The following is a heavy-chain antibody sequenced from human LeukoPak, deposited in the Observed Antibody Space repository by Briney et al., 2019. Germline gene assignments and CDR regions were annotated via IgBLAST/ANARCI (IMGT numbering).Heavy chain of an antibody. CDR3: ATPYYYDSSGYKTWPDY. CDR2: FDPEDGET. CDR1: GYTLTEFS. V-gene: IGHV1-24*01. J-gene: IGHJ4*02. Sequence: ASVKVSCKVSGYTLTEFSMHWVRQTPGNGLAGMGGFDPEDGETIHAHKFQGRVTMTEDTSTDTAYMELSSLRSEDTAVYYCATPYYYDSSGYKTWPDYWGQGTLVTVSS. D-gene: IGHD3-22*01.